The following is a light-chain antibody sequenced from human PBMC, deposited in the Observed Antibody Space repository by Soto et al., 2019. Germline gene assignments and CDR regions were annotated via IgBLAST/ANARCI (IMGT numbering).Light chain of an antibody. Sequence: QSVLTQSPSVSAAPGQKVTISCSGSSSNIGNNYVSWYQQLPGTAPKLLIYDNNKRSSGIPDRFSGSKSGTSGTLDITGLQTGDEADYYCATWDGSLPGEVFGGGTKLTVL. CDR1: SSNIGNNY. CDR3: ATWDGSLPGEV. CDR2: DNN. V-gene: IGLV1-51*01. J-gene: IGLJ2*01.